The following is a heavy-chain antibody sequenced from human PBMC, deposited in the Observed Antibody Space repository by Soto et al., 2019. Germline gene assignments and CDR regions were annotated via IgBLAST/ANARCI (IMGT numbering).Heavy chain of an antibody. CDR2: IYYSGST. D-gene: IGHD2-21*01. CDR1: GGSISSSSYY. V-gene: IGHV4-39*01. Sequence: PSETLSLTCTVSGGSISSSSYYWGWIRQPPGKGLEWIGSIYYSGSTYYNPSLKSRVTISVDTSKNQFSLKLSSVTAADTAVYYCASGSVVDYYGMDVWGQGTTVTVSS. J-gene: IGHJ6*02. CDR3: ASGSVVDYYGMDV.